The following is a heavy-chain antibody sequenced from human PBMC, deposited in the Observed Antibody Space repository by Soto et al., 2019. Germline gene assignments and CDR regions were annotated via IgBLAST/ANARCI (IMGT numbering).Heavy chain of an antibody. V-gene: IGHV5-51*01. D-gene: IGHD6-6*01. CDR1: GYSFTSYW. CDR3: ARQSGGIAARRVYYYGMDF. CDR2: IYPGDSDT. Sequence: GESLKISCKGSGYSFTSYWIGWVRQMPGKGLEWMGIIYPGDSDTRYSPSFQGQVTISADKSISTAYLQWSSLKASDTAMYYCARQSGGIAARRVYYYGMDFWGQGTTVTVSS. J-gene: IGHJ6*02.